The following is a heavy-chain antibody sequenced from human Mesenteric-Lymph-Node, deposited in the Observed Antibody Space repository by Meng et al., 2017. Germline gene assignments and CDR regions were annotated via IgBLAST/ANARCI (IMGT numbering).Heavy chain of an antibody. CDR3: ARDLVDRIAVAQNWFDP. CDR1: GYTFTSYA. Sequence: QGQLVRAGAGVKKPGASGKVSCKASGYTFTSYAMNWVRQAPGQRLEWMGGIIPIFGTANYAQKFQGRVTITADESTSTAYMELSSLRSEDTAVYYCARDLVDRIAVAQNWFDPWGQGTLVTVSS. J-gene: IGHJ5*02. CDR2: IIPIFGTA. V-gene: IGHV1-69*13. D-gene: IGHD6-19*01.